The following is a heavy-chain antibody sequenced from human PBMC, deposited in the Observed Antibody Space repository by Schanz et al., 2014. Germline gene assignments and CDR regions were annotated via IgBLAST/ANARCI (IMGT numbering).Heavy chain of an antibody. V-gene: IGHV3-11*01. J-gene: IGHJ3*01. Sequence: QVQLVDSGGGLVKPGGSLRLSCTASGFPFSDYFMAWIRQPPGRGLEWVSYIGNGGVTIYYADSVKGRFTISRDNSKNSLYLQMSSLRAEDTAVYYCARDPWVGEKDAFDFWGQGTMVIVSS. CDR3: ARDPWVGEKDAFDF. CDR2: IGNGGVTI. CDR1: GFPFSDYF. D-gene: IGHD3-10*01.